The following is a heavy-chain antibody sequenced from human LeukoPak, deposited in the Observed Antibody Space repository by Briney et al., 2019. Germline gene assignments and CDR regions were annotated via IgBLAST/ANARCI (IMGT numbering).Heavy chain of an antibody. J-gene: IGHJ1*01. D-gene: IGHD6-13*01. CDR1: GYTFTGYY. CDR3: AREGMTTAAGEEYSQY. Sequence: ASVKVSCKASGYTFTGYYIHWVRQAPGQGLEWIGWINPNSGGTYQAENFQGRVTMTRDTSISTAYIELSRLTSDDTAIYYCAREGMTTAAGEEYSQYWGQGTLVTVSS. CDR2: INPNSGGT. V-gene: IGHV1-2*02.